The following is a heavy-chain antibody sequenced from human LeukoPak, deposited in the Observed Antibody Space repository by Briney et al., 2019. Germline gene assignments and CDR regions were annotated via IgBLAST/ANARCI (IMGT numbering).Heavy chain of an antibody. D-gene: IGHD3-16*01. CDR3: ARDLRGDRGDDY. CDR1: GGTFSSYT. CDR2: IIPILGIA. J-gene: IGHJ4*02. Sequence: ASVKVSCKASGGTFSSYTISWVRQAPGQGLEWMGRIIPILGIANYAQEFQGRVTITADKSTSTAYMELSSLRSEDTAVYYCARDLRGDRGDDYWGQGTLVTVSS. V-gene: IGHV1-69*04.